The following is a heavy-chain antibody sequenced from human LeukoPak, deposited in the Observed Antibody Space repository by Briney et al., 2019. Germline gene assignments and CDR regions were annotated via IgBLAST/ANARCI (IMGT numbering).Heavy chain of an antibody. J-gene: IGHJ4*02. CDR3: AKTYYYDSSGYGFDY. CDR1: GFTFDDYG. V-gene: IGHV3-20*04. Sequence: GGSLRLSCAASGFTFDDYGMNWVRQAPGKGLEWVSGINWNGGSTGYADPVKGRFTISRDNAKNSLYLQMNSLRAEDTALYYCAKTYYYDSSGYGFDYWGRGTLVTVSS. CDR2: INWNGGST. D-gene: IGHD3-22*01.